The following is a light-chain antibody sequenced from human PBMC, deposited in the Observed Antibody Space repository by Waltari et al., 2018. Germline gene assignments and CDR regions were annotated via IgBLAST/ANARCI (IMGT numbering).Light chain of an antibody. V-gene: IGLV1-44*01. CDR3: AAWDDSLNGLYV. Sequence: QSVLTQPPSASGTPGQRVTISCSGSSSNIGSNTVTWYQQLPGTAPKLLIYSNNHRPSGVPDRFSGSKSGTSASLAISGLQSEDEADYYCAAWDDSLNGLYVFGTGTKVTVL. CDR1: SSNIGSNT. J-gene: IGLJ1*01. CDR2: SNN.